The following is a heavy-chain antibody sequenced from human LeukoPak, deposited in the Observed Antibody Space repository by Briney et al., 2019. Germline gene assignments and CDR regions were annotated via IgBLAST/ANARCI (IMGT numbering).Heavy chain of an antibody. D-gene: IGHD5-12*01. CDR1: GYXLTELS. CDR2: FDPEDGET. J-gene: IGHJ4*02. CDR3: ATGYADRFDY. V-gene: IGHV1-24*01. Sequence: ASVKVSCKVSGYXLTELSMHWVRQAPGKGLEWMGGFDPEDGETIYAQKFQGRVTMTEDTSTDTAYMGLSSLRSEDTAVYYCATGYADRFDYWGQGILVTVSS.